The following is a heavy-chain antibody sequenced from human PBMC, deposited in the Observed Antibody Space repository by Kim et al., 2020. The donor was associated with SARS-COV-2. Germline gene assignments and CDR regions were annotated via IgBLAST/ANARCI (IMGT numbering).Heavy chain of an antibody. V-gene: IGHV4-39*01. CDR3: AREDYGDPGGYFDY. J-gene: IGHJ4*02. D-gene: IGHD4-17*01. Sequence: TYSNPSLKRRVTISVDTSKNQFSLKLSSVTAADTAVYYCAREDYGDPGGYFDYWGQGTLVTVSS. CDR2: T.